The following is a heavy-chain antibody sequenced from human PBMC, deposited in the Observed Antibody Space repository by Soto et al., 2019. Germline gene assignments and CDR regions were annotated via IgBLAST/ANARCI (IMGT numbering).Heavy chain of an antibody. V-gene: IGHV3-30*18. CDR3: AKGAAWDY. D-gene: IGHD6-13*01. CDR1: GFTFSIYG. Sequence: QVQLVESGGGVVQPGRSLRLSCAASGFTFSIYGMHWVRQAPGKGLEWVAVISNDGSNKYYADSVKGRFTISRDNSKNALYLQMNSLRAEDTAVYYCAKGAAWDYWGQGTLVTVSS. CDR2: ISNDGSNK. J-gene: IGHJ4*02.